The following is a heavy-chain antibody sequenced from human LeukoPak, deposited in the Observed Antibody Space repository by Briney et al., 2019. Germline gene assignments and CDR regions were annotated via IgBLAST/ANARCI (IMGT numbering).Heavy chain of an antibody. CDR2: MYYSGNT. Sequence: KPSETLSLTCTVSGGSISSSSYYWGWIRQPPGKGLEWIGTMYYSGNTYYNPSLKSRVTISVDTSKNQFSLKLSPVTAADTAMYYCAGRYYASGHYPYYFDYWGQGTLVTVSS. D-gene: IGHD3-10*01. CDR1: GGSISSSSYY. J-gene: IGHJ4*02. CDR3: AGRYYASGHYPYYFDY. V-gene: IGHV4-39*01.